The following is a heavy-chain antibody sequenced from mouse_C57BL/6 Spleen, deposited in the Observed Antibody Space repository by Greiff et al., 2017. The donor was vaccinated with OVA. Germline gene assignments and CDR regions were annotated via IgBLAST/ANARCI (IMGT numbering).Heavy chain of an antibody. CDR3: ARGYGSSYVSWYFDV. J-gene: IGHJ1*03. CDR1: GFTFSDYG. V-gene: IGHV5-15*01. CDR2: ISNLAYSI. Sequence: EVHLVESGGGLVQPGGSLKLSCAASGFTFSDYGMAWVRQAPRKGPEWVAFISNLAYSIYYADTVTGRFTISRENAKNTLYLEMSSLRSEDTAMYYCARGYGSSYVSWYFDVWGTGTTVTVSS. D-gene: IGHD1-1*01.